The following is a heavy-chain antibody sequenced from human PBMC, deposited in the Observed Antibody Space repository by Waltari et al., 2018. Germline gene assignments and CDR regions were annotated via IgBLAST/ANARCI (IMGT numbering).Heavy chain of an antibody. CDR1: GASITTYY. J-gene: IGHJ4*02. CDR2: VYYTGAA. CDR3: ARDPAGDYGY. V-gene: IGHV4-59*01. Sequence: QVQLQESGPDRVKPSENLSLICNVSGASITTYYWSWMRQSPGKRLEWIGYVYYTGAAKYNPSFGSRVTMSVDTSKSQFSLKLTSVTAADTAVYYCARDPAGDYGYWGQGTLVTVSA. D-gene: IGHD4-17*01.